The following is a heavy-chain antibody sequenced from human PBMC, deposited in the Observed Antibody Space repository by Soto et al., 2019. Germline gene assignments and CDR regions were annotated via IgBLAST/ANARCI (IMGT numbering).Heavy chain of an antibody. J-gene: IGHJ6*02. CDR3: ARDTGVERDYYYYGMDV. CDR2: IYYSGST. Sequence: QVQLQESGPGLVKPSETLSLTCTVSGGSVSSGSYYWSWIRQPPGKGLEWIGYIYYSGSTNYNPSLKSRVTISVDTSKNQLSLKLSSVTAAETAVYYCARDTGVERDYYYYGMDVWGQGTTVNVSS. CDR1: GGSVSSGSYY. D-gene: IGHD7-27*01. V-gene: IGHV4-61*01.